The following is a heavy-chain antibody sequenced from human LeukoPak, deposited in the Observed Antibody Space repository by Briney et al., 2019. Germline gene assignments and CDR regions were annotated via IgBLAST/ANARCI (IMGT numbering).Heavy chain of an antibody. D-gene: IGHD2-2*01. CDR2: IYHSGST. V-gene: IGHV4-30-2*01. J-gene: IGHJ5*02. Sequence: SETLSLTCAVSGGSISSGGYSWSWIRQPPGKGLECIGYIYHSGSTYYNPSLKSRVTISVDRSKNQFSLKLSSVTAADTAVYYCARGGYCSSTSCSSNWFDPWGQGTLVTVSS. CDR3: ARGGYCSSTSCSSNWFDP. CDR1: GGSISSGGYS.